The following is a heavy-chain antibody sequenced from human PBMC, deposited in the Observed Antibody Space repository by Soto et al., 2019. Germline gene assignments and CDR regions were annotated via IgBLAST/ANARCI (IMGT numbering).Heavy chain of an antibody. Sequence: PGESLKISCQTSGYSFTTYHISWLRQMPGKGLEWMGRIDPSDSYTNYSPSFQGHVTISADKSISTAYLQWSSLKASDTAMYYCARLQAAAGDNDLTFDYWGQGTLVTVSS. V-gene: IGHV5-10-1*01. CDR2: IDPSDSYT. CDR3: ARLQAAAGDNDLTFDY. D-gene: IGHD6-13*01. J-gene: IGHJ4*02. CDR1: GYSFTTYH.